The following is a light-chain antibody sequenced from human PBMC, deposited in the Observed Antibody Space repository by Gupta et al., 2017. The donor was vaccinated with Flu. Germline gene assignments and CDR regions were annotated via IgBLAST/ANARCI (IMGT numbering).Light chain of an antibody. V-gene: IGKV2-28*01. Sequence: VTPGEPASISCRSSQSRLHTNGYNYLDWYLQKPGQSPQLLIYSGSNRASGVPDRFSGSGSGTDFTLKISRVEADDVGVYYCRQALQSPKAFGQGTKVEIK. CDR3: RQALQSPKA. CDR2: SGS. CDR1: QSRLHTNGYNY. J-gene: IGKJ1*01.